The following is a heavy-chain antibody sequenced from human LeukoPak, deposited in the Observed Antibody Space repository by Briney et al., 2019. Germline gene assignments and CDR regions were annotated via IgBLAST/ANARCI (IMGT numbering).Heavy chain of an antibody. CDR2: ISGSGGST. D-gene: IGHD3-3*01. CDR3: AKPPEIFGVVIIPPHFDY. Sequence: PWGALRLSCAASGFTFRSYAMSWVRQAPGKGLEWVSAISGSGGSTYYADSVKGRFTISRDNSKNTLYLQMNSLRAEDTAVYYCAKPPEIFGVVIIPPHFDYWGQGTLVTVSS. J-gene: IGHJ4*02. V-gene: IGHV3-23*01. CDR1: GFTFRSYA.